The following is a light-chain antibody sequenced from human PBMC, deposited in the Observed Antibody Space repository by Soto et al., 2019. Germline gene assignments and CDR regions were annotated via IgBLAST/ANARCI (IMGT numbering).Light chain of an antibody. CDR2: DVS. V-gene: IGLV2-14*03. CDR1: SSDIGGYNY. CDR3: SSYTSTSTLYV. Sequence: QSALTQPASVSGSPGQSITISCTGTSSDIGGYNYVSWYQQLPGKVPKLIIYDVSNRPSGVSDRFSASKSGNAASLTISGLHADDEADYYCSSYTSTSTLYVFGTGTKLTVL. J-gene: IGLJ1*01.